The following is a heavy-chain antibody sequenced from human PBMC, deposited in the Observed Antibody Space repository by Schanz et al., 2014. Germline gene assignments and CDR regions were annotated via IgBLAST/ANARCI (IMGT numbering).Heavy chain of an antibody. CDR2: IDPRDGAT. CDR3: ALEHNSPSGAGQF. D-gene: IGHD1-1*01. V-gene: IGHV1-46*03. J-gene: IGHJ4*02. Sequence: QVHVVQSGAVLKTPGASVNVSCKTSGQTVSSYFIQWVRQAPGQGLEWMGIIDPRDGATNYVVKFQGRVTMARDTSTTTVSMHLRGLRPDDTAVYYCALEHNSPSGAGQFWGQGTLITVSS. CDR1: GQTVSSYF.